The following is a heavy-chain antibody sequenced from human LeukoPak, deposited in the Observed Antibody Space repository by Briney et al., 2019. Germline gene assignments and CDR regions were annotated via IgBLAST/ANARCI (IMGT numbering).Heavy chain of an antibody. V-gene: IGHV3-30*18. CDR1: GFTFSSYG. J-gene: IGHJ4*02. CDR2: ISYDGSNR. D-gene: IGHD3-22*01. Sequence: GRSLRLSCAASGFTFSSYGIHWVRQAPGKGLEWVAVISYDGSNRYHADSVKGRFTISRDNSKNTLYLQMNSLRAEDSAVYYCAKDLFLYGSSGYPRCPDYWGQGTLVTVSS. CDR3: AKDLFLYGSSGYPRCPDY.